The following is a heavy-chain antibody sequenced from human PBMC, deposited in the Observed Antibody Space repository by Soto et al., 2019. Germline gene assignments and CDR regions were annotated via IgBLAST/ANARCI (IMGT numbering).Heavy chain of an antibody. Sequence: EVQLLESGGGFVQPGWSLRLSCESSGFTFRNFAMSWVRQAPGQGLEWVSSILGSGDSTYYADSVKGRFFISRDNSKNTLYLQMNSLRAEDTAIYYCAKDNPVGATPGWFDSGGQGTLVIVSS. CDR1: GFTFRNFA. J-gene: IGHJ5*01. CDR3: AKDNPVGATPGWFDS. V-gene: IGHV3-23*01. D-gene: IGHD1-26*01. CDR2: ILGSGDST.